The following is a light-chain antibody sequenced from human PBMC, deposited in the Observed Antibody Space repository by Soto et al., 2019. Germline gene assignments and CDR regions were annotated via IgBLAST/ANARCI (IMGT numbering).Light chain of an antibody. CDR1: QSLLHSNGYNC. CDR3: MQALQTPVT. V-gene: IGKV2-28*01. Sequence: DIVMTQSPLSLPVTPGEPASISCRSSQSLLHSNGYNCWDWYLQKPGQSPQLLIYLGSNRASGVPDRFSGSGSGTDFTLKISRVEAEDVGVYYCMQALQTPVTFGGGTKVEIK. CDR2: LGS. J-gene: IGKJ4*01.